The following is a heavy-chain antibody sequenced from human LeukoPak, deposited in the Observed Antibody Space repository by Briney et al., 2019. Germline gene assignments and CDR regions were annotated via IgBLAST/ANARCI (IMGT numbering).Heavy chain of an antibody. CDR2: ISGSGGST. D-gene: IGHD3-3*01. V-gene: IGHV3-23*01. J-gene: IGHJ4*02. CDR3: AKDYDFWSGYSDY. CDR1: GFTFSSYA. Sequence: GGSLRLSCSASGFTFSSYAMSWVRQAPGKGLEWVSAISGSGGSTYYADSVKGRFTISRDNSKNTLYLQMNSLRAEDTAVYYCAKDYDFWSGYSDYWGQGTLVTVSS.